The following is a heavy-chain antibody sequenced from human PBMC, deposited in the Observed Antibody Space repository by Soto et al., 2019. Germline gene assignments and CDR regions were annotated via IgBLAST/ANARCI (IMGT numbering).Heavy chain of an antibody. J-gene: IGHJ4*02. D-gene: IGHD4-17*01. CDR3: AKNSENYGDSKYDY. CDR1: GFTFSSYA. Sequence: PGGSLRLSCAASGFTFSSYAMSWVRQAPGKGLEWVSSISGSGGSTYYADSVKGRLTISRDNSKNTLYLQMNSLRAEDTAVYYCAKNSENYGDSKYDYWGQGTLVPVSS. V-gene: IGHV3-23*01. CDR2: ISGSGGST.